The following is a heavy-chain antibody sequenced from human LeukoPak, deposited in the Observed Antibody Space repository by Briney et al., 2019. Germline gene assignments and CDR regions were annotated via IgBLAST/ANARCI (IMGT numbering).Heavy chain of an antibody. V-gene: IGHV3-23*01. CDR2: IIGSGGST. CDR1: GFTFSIYA. Sequence: GGSLRLSCAASGFTFSIYAMSWVRQAPGKGLEWVSAIIGSGGSTYYADSVKGRFTISRDNSKNTLYLQMNSLRAEDTAVYYCAKFASVGTFGYWGQGTLVTVSS. J-gene: IGHJ4*02. CDR3: AKFASVGTFGY. D-gene: IGHD3-10*01.